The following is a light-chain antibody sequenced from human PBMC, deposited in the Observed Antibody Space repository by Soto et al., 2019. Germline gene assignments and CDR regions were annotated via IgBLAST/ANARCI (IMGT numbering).Light chain of an antibody. Sequence: SPAALSVSPGERVTLSCRASQSVDINLAWYQQKPGQAPRLVIYGASTRATDMPGTFSGSGSGTEFTLTISILQSEDFGVYYCPHYKNLPRTFAEGTKVDIK. J-gene: IGKJ4*02. CDR2: GAS. CDR3: PHYKNLPRT. CDR1: QSVDIN. V-gene: IGKV3-15*01.